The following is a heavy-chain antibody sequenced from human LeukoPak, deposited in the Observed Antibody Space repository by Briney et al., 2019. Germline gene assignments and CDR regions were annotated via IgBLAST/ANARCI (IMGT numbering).Heavy chain of an antibody. J-gene: IGHJ4*02. D-gene: IGHD6-13*01. CDR2: MNPNSGNT. Sequence: ASVKVSCKASGYTFTGYYMHWVRQATGQGLEWMGWMNPNSGNTDYAQKFQGRVTITRNTSINTAYMELSSLRSEDTAVYYCARGRSGSSSWYLLFSYYFDYWGQGTLVTVSS. CDR1: GYTFTGYY. CDR3: ARGRSGSSSWYLLFSYYFDY. V-gene: IGHV1-8*03.